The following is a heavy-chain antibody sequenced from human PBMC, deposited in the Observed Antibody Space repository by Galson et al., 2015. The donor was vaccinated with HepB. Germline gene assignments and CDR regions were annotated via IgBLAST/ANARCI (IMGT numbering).Heavy chain of an antibody. J-gene: IGHJ4*02. CDR3: ARLYGGNSHFDY. D-gene: IGHD4-23*01. CDR2: IYYSGST. V-gene: IGHV4-39*01. Sequence: LSLTCTVSGGSISSSSYYWGWIRQPPGKGLEWIGSIYYSGSTCYNPSLKSRVTISVDTSKNQFSLKLSSVTAADTAVYYCARLYGGNSHFDYWGQGTLVTVSS. CDR1: GGSISSSSYY.